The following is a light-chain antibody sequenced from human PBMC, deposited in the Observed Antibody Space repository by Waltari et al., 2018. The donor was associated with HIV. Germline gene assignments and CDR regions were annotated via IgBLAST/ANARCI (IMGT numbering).Light chain of an antibody. V-gene: IGKV1-39*01. CDR3: QQSYTTLYT. CDR1: QRISSS. CDR2: DTS. Sequence: DIHLTQSPSSLSASVGDRVTITCRASQRISSSLNWYQHRPGKAPNLIIFDTSSLQSGVPSRFNGSGSGTYFTLTISSLQPEDFVTYYCQQSYTTLYTFGQGTRLEIK. J-gene: IGKJ2*01.